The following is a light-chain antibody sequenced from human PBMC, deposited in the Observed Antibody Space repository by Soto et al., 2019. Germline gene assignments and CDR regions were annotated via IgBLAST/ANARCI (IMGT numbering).Light chain of an antibody. CDR3: SSYSISTAYL. Sequence: QSALTQPASVSGSPGQSITISCTGTSSDVGGYDYVSWYQLHPGKAPKLMVFEVNNRPSGVSYRFSGSKSSNTVSLTISGLQAEDEADYSCSSYSISTAYLFGTGTKLTVL. J-gene: IGLJ1*01. V-gene: IGLV2-14*01. CDR1: SSDVGGYDY. CDR2: EVN.